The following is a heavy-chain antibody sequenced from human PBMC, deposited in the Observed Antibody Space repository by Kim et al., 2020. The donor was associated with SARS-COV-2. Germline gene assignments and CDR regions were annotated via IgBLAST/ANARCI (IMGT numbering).Heavy chain of an antibody. CDR2: ISWDGTRT. Sequence: GGFLRLSCVASGFTFSTSPMGWVRQAPGKGLEWVSRISWDGTRTYYADSVKGRVTMSSDKSKNMLYLHMNSMRVEDTAVYYCAKGGINSGFDYWGQGT. D-gene: IGHD1-26*01. CDR1: GFTFSTSP. V-gene: IGHV3-23*01. CDR3: AKGGINSGFDY. J-gene: IGHJ4*02.